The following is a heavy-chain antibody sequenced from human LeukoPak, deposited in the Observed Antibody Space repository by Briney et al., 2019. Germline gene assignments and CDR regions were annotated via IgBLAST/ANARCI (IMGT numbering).Heavy chain of an antibody. J-gene: IGHJ4*02. CDR2: INPSGGST. V-gene: IGHV1-46*01. CDR3: ARSSSGSYLDY. Sequence: GASVKVSCKASGYTFTSYYMHWVRQAPGQGLEWMGIINPSGGSTTYAQKFQGRVTMARDTSTSTVYMELSSLRSEDTAVYYCARSSSGSYLDYWGQGTLVTVSS. D-gene: IGHD1-26*01. CDR1: GYTFTSYY.